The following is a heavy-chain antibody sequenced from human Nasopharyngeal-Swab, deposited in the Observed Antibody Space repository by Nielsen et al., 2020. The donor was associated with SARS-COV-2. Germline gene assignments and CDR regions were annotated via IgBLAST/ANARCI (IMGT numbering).Heavy chain of an antibody. D-gene: IGHD2-15*01. V-gene: IGHV4-30-4*01. J-gene: IGHJ4*02. Sequence: SETLSLTCTVSGGSISSGDYYWSWIRQPPGKGLEWIGYIYYSGSTYYNPSLKSRVTISVDTSKKQFSLKLSSVTAADTAVYYCARLAQPRYCSGGSCYEDYWGQGTLVTVSS. CDR3: ARLAQPRYCSGGSCYEDY. CDR1: GGSISSGDYY. CDR2: IYYSGST.